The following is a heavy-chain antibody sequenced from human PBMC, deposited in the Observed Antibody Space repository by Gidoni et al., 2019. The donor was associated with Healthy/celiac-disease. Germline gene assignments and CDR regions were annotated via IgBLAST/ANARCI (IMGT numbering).Heavy chain of an antibody. CDR3: AKDIKEVFGESYFDY. D-gene: IGHD3-10*02. CDR2: ISWNFVSI. CDR1: GFTFDDYS. Sequence: EVQLVESGGGLVQPGRSLRLSCAASGFTFDDYSMQLVRQATGKGLVWVAVISWNFVSICYADSVNVRFTISIDNAKNSLYRQMNFLRAEDTALYYCAKDIKEVFGESYFDYWGQGTLVTVSS. V-gene: IGHV3-9*01. J-gene: IGHJ4*02.